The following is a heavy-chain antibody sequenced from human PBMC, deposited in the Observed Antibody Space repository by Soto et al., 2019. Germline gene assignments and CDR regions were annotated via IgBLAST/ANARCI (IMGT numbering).Heavy chain of an antibody. V-gene: IGHV3-30*03. J-gene: IGHJ4*02. D-gene: IGHD3-22*01. CDR1: GFIFSGSG. Sequence: QVQLVESGGGVVQPGRSLRLTCAASGFIFSGSGMHWVRQAPGKGLAWVALVSNDGIRKYYGDSVKGRFTISRDNAENTLYLQMNSLRAEDTAVYYCARWVGGSMYDNSGKYDCWGQGTLVTVSS. CDR2: VSNDGIRK. CDR3: ARWVGGSMYDNSGKYDC.